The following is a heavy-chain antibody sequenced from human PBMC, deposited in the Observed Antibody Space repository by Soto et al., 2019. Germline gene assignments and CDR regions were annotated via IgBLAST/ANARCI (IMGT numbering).Heavy chain of an antibody. D-gene: IGHD3-3*01. J-gene: IGHJ6*02. CDR2: IIPIFGTA. Sequence: GASVKVSCKASGGTFSSYAISWVRQAPGQGLEWMGGIIPIFGTANYAQKLQGRVTMTTDTSTSTAYMELRSLRSDDTAVYYCARAQQWLRFLEWSLPDGGMDVWGQGTTVTVSS. V-gene: IGHV1-69*05. CDR3: ARAQQWLRFLEWSLPDGGMDV. CDR1: GGTFSSYA.